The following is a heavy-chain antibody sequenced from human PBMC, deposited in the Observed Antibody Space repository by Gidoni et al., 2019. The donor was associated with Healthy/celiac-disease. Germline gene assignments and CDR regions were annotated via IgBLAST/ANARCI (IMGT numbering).Heavy chain of an antibody. V-gene: IGHV1-69*01. D-gene: IGHD3-3*01. J-gene: IGHJ4*02. Sequence: QVQLVQSGAEVKKPGSSVKVSCKASAGTFSSYAISWVRQAPGQGLEWMGGVIPIFGTANYAQKFQGRVTITADESTSTAYMELSSLRSEDTAVYYCASSIFGVVNYMYFDYWGQGTLVTVSS. CDR1: AGTFSSYA. CDR3: ASSIFGVVNYMYFDY. CDR2: VIPIFGTA.